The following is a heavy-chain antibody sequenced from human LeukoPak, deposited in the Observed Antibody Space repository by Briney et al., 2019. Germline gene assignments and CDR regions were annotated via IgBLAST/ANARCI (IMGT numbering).Heavy chain of an antibody. Sequence: GGSLRLSCAASGFTFSSYGMSWVRQAPGKGLEWVSAISGSGGSTYYADSVKGRFTISRDNSKNTLYLQMNSLRAEDTAVYYCAKMDRIVVVITPFDYWGQGTLVTVSS. CDR2: ISGSGGST. V-gene: IGHV3-23*01. CDR1: GFTFSSYG. J-gene: IGHJ4*02. CDR3: AKMDRIVVVITPFDY. D-gene: IGHD3-22*01.